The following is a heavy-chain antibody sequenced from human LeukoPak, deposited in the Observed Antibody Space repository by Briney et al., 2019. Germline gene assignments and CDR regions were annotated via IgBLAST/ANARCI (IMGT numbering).Heavy chain of an antibody. CDR1: GFTFSDYY. D-gene: IGHD4-17*01. J-gene: IGHJ5*02. V-gene: IGHV3-11*01. CDR3: ARDDYGDYDWFDP. CDR2: ISSSGSTI. Sequence: GGSLRLSCAASGFTFSDYYMSWIRQAPGKGLEWVSYISSSGSTIYYADSVKGRFTISRDNAENSLYLQMNSLRAEDTAVYYCARDDYGDYDWFDPWGQGTLVTVSS.